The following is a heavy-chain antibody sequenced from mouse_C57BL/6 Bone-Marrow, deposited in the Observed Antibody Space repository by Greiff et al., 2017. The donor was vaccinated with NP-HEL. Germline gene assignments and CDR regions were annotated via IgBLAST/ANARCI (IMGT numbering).Heavy chain of an antibody. CDR3: KRERPPLIYYGSSSNYFDY. D-gene: IGHD1-1*01. CDR1: GYTFTDYE. V-gene: IGHV1-15*01. Sequence: VQLQQSGAELVRPGASVTLSCKASGYTFTDYEMHWVKQTPVHGLEWIGAIDPETGGTAYNQKFKGKAILTADKSSSTAYMELRSLTSEDSAVYYCKRERPPLIYYGSSSNYFDYWGQGTTLTVSS. CDR2: IDPETGGT. J-gene: IGHJ2*01.